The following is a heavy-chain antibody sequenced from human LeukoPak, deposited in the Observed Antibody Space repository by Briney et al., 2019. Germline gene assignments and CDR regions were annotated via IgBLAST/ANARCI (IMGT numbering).Heavy chain of an antibody. CDR1: GFTFSSYA. D-gene: IGHD5-24*01. J-gene: IGHJ4*02. CDR2: ISYDGSNK. V-gene: IGHV3-30-3*01. Sequence: GRSLRLSCAASGFTFSSYAMHWVRQAPGKGLEWVAVISYDGSNKYYADSVKGRFTISRDNAKNSLYLQMNSLRAEDTAVYYCARTDGYNGLDWGQGTLVTVSS. CDR3: ARTDGYNGLD.